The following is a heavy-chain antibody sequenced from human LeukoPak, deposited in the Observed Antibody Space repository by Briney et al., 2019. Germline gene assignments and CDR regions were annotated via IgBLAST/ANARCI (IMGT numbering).Heavy chain of an antibody. CDR1: GFTFSSRA. CDR2: ISGSGVGT. V-gene: IGHV3-23*01. Sequence: GGSLRLSCAASGFTFSSRAMSWVRQAPGKGLEWVSVISGSGVGTFYADSVKGRFTISRDNSKNTVFLQMSSLRDEDTAIYYCAKVSVVPAARAEYFQHWGQGTLVAVSS. D-gene: IGHD2-2*01. J-gene: IGHJ1*01. CDR3: AKVSVVPAARAEYFQH.